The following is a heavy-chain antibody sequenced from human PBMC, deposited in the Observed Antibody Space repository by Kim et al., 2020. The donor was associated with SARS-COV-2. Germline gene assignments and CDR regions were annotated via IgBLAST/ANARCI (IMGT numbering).Heavy chain of an antibody. D-gene: IGHD3-9*01. CDR1: GFTFSSYA. V-gene: IGHV3-30*04. Sequence: GGSLRLSCAASGFTFSSYAMHWVRPAPGKGLEWVAVISYDGSNKYYADSVKGRFTISRDNSTNCARDLGHLLRYFDWSTKRNPDYWGQGTLVTVSS. CDR2: ISYDGSNK. J-gene: IGHJ4*02. CDR3: PDY.